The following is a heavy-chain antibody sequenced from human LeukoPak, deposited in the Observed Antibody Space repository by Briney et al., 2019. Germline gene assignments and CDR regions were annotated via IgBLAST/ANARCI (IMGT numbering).Heavy chain of an antibody. V-gene: IGHV4-4*02. J-gene: IGHJ5*02. CDR2: IYHSGST. CDR1: GGSISSSNW. Sequence: PSETLSLTCAVSGGSISSSNWWSWVRQPPGKGLEWIGEIYHSGSTNYNPSLKSRVTISVDTSKNQFSLKLSSVTAADTAVYYCARHSHNVGGFGESPNWFDPWGQGTLVTVSS. CDR3: ARHSHNVGGFGESPNWFDP. D-gene: IGHD3-10*01.